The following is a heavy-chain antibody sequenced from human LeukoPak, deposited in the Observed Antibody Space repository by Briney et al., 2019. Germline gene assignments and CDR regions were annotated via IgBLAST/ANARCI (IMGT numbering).Heavy chain of an antibody. J-gene: IGHJ4*02. V-gene: IGHV3-66*01. CDR2: IYSGGST. D-gene: IGHD1-14*01. Sequence: PSETLSLTCAVYGGSFSGYYWSWIRQPPGKGLEWVSVIYSGGSTYYADSVKGRFTISRDNSKNTLYLQMNSLRAEDTAVYYCARNQGSQFDYWGQGTLVTVSS. CDR3: ARNQGSQFDY. CDR1: GGSFSGYY.